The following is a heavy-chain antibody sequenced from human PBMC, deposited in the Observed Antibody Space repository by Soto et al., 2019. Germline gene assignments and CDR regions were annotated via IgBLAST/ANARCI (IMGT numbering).Heavy chain of an antibody. J-gene: IGHJ2*01. CDR2: IIPIFGTA. V-gene: IGHV1-69*01. CDR3: ARPFQSWPGGWYFDL. CDR1: GGTFSSYS. D-gene: IGHD3-16*01. Sequence: QVQLVQSGAEVKKPGSSVKVSCKASGGTFSSYSINWVRQAPGQGLEWMGGIIPIFGTAHYAQTVQGRVTLTADESTSTAHMELSSLRNEDTAVYYCARPFQSWPGGWYFDLWGRGTLVTVSS.